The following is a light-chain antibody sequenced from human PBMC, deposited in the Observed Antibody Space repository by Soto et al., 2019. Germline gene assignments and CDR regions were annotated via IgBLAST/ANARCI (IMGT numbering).Light chain of an antibody. CDR3: QQHGSSPWT. Sequence: EIVLTQSPGTVSLSPGERATLSCRASQSISNNYFTWYQQKPGQAPRLLIYRVYNRATGIPDRFSGSGSGTDFTLTISSLEPEDFAVYFCQQHGSSPWTFGQGTKVEI. V-gene: IGKV3-20*01. CDR1: QSISNNY. J-gene: IGKJ1*01. CDR2: RVY.